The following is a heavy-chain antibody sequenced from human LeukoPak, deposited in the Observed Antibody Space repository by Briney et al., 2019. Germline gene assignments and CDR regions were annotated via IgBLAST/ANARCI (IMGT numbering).Heavy chain of an antibody. J-gene: IGHJ4*02. CDR1: RFTFSNAW. CDR3: TTEPYSSGWPYYFDY. Sequence: GGSLRLSCAASRFTFSNAWMSWVRQAPGKGLEWVGRIKSKTDGGTTDYAAPVKGRFTISRDDSKNTLYLQMNSLKTEDTAVYYCTTEPYSSGWPYYFDYWGQGTLVTVSS. CDR2: IKSKTDGGTT. V-gene: IGHV3-15*01. D-gene: IGHD6-19*01.